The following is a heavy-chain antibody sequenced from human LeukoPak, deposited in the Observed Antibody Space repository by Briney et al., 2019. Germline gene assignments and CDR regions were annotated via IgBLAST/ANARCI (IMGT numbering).Heavy chain of an antibody. D-gene: IGHD2-15*01. CDR3: ARHPIYCSGGNCWFDP. CDR1: GGSFSGYY. CDR2: INHSGST. J-gene: IGHJ5*02. V-gene: IGHV4-34*01. Sequence: PSETLSLTCAVYGGSFSGYYWSWIRQPPGKGLEWIGEINHSGSTNYNPSLKSRVTISVDTSKNQFSLKLSSVTAADTAVYYCARHPIYCSGGNCWFDPWGQGTLVTVSS.